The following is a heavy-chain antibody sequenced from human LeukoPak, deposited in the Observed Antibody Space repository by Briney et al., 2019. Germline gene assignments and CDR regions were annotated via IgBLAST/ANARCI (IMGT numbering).Heavy chain of an antibody. CDR1: GYTFTGYY. Sequence: ASVKVSCKASGYTFTGYYMHWVRQAPGQGLEWMGWINPNSGGTNYAQKLQGRVTMTRDTSISTAYMELSRLRSDDTAVYYCARDSGGYYDSSGYYYVDYFDYWGQGTLVTVSS. CDR3: ARDSGGYYDSSGYYYVDYFDY. V-gene: IGHV1-2*02. J-gene: IGHJ4*02. D-gene: IGHD3-22*01. CDR2: INPNSGGT.